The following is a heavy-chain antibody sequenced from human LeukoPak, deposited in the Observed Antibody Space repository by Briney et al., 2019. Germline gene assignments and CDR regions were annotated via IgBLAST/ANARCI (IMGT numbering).Heavy chain of an antibody. CDR2: ISWNSGTI. Sequence: GGSLRLSCAASGFTFDDYAMHWVRQAPGKGLEWGSGISWNSGTINYADSVKGRFTISRDNAKNSLYLQLNSLRAEDTALYYCARDSRDAAMAPFDYWGQGTLVTVSS. CDR1: GFTFDDYA. V-gene: IGHV3-9*01. J-gene: IGHJ4*02. CDR3: ARDSRDAAMAPFDY. D-gene: IGHD5-18*01.